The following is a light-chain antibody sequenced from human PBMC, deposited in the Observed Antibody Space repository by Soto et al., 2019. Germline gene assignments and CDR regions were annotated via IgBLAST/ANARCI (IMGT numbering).Light chain of an antibody. CDR3: MQALQTPYT. J-gene: IGKJ2*01. CDR2: LGS. V-gene: IGKV2-28*01. CDR1: QRLLHSNGNHF. Sequence: EIVMTQSPPSLTVTPGEPASISCRSSQRLLHSNGNHFLDWYLQKPGQSPQLLIYLGSNRASGVPDRVSGSGAGTDFTLKISRVGAEDVGVYYCMQALQTPYTFGQGTKLEIK.